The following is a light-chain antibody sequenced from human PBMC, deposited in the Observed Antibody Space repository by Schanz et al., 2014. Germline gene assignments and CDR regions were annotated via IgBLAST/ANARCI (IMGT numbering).Light chain of an antibody. V-gene: IGLV2-14*03. CDR2: DVS. CDR1: SRDVGSYNF. CDR3: ISYAGSNNWVV. Sequence: QSALTQPASVSGSPGQSITISCTGTSRDVGSYNFVSWYQQHPGKAPKLMIYDVSNRPSGVSNRFSGSKSGNTASLTISGLQAEDEADYYCISYAGSNNWVVFGGGTKLTVL. J-gene: IGLJ2*01.